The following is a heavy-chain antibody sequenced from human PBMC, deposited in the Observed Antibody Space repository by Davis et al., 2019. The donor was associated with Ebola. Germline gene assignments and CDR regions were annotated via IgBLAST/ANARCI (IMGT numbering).Heavy chain of an antibody. CDR3: ARAPDLKIAVAGHPYYYYGMDV. CDR1: GGSFSGYY. Sequence: SETLSLTCAVYGGSFSGYYWSWIRQPPGKGLEWIGEINHSGSTNYNPSLKSRVTISVDTSKNQFSLKLSSVTAADTAVYYCARAPDLKIAVAGHPYYYYGMDVWGLGTTVIVSS. V-gene: IGHV4-34*01. CDR2: INHSGST. J-gene: IGHJ6*02. D-gene: IGHD6-19*01.